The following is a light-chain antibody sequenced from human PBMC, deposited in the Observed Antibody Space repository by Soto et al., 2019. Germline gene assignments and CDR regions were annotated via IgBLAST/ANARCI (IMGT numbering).Light chain of an antibody. CDR3: QQHNNWHLN. V-gene: IGKV3-15*01. Sequence: EIVMTQSPATLSVSPGERATLSCRASQSVSSNLAWYQQKPGQAPRLLVYGASTRATGIPARFSGSGSGTQFTLTISSLQSEDFEVYYCQQHNNWHLNFGGGTKVDI. J-gene: IGKJ4*01. CDR2: GAS. CDR1: QSVSSN.